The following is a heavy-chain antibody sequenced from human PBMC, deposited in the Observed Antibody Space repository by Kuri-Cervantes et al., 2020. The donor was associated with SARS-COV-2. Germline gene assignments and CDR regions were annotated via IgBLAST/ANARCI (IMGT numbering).Heavy chain of an antibody. CDR2: IKQDGSEK. CDR3: ARIPGYSSGCLAFDI. Sequence: GGSLRLSCAASGFTFSSYWMSWVRQAPGKGLEWVANIKQDGSEKYYVDSVKGRFTISRDNAKNSLYLQMNSLRAEDTAVYYCARIPGYSSGCLAFDIWGQGTMVTVSS. CDR1: GFTFSSYW. J-gene: IGHJ3*02. D-gene: IGHD6-19*01. V-gene: IGHV3-7*04.